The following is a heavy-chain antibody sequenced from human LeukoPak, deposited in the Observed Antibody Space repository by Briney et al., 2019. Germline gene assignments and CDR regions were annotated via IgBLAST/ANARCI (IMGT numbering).Heavy chain of an antibody. CDR3: ARVSTAMVLFDY. J-gene: IGHJ4*02. CDR2: ISYDGSNK. D-gene: IGHD5-18*01. CDR1: GFTFSSYA. Sequence: PGGSLRLSCAASGFTFSSYAMSWVRQAPGKGLEWVAVISYDGSNKYYADSVKGRFTISRDNSKNTLYLQMNSLRAEDTAVYYCARVSTAMVLFDYWGQGTLVTVSS. V-gene: IGHV3-30-3*01.